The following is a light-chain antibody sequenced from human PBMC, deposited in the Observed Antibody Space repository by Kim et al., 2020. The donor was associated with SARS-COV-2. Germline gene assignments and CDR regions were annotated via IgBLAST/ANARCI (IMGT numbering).Light chain of an antibody. CDR2: EDN. Sequence: NFMLTQLHSVSESPGKTVTISCTRSSGSIASNYVQWYQQRPGSSPTTVIYEDNQRPSGVPDRFSGSIDSSSNSASLTISGLKTEDEADYYCQSYDSSNPCVFGGGTQLTVL. CDR1: SGSIASNY. V-gene: IGLV6-57*01. CDR3: QSYDSSNPCV. J-gene: IGLJ3*02.